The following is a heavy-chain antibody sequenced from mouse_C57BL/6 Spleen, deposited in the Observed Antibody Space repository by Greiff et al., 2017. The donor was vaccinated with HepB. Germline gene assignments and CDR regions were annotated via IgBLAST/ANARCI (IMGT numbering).Heavy chain of an antibody. CDR3: ARHPLGVTTVESTGAMDY. V-gene: IGHV5-12*01. CDR2: ISNGGGST. CDR1: GFTFSDYY. Sequence: EVNPVESGGGLVQPGGSLKLSCAASGFTFSDYYMYWVRQTPEKRLEWVAYISNGGGSTYYPDTVKGRFTISRDNAKNTLYLQMSRLKSEDTAMYYCARHPLGVTTVESTGAMDYWGQGTSVTVSS. J-gene: IGHJ4*01. D-gene: IGHD1-1*01.